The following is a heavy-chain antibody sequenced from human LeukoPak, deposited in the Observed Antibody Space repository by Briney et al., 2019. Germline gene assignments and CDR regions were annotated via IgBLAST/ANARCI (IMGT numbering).Heavy chain of an antibody. CDR3: ARITAMADYGDY. J-gene: IGHJ4*02. Sequence: ASVKVSCKASGYTFTSYGISWVRQAPGQGLEWMGWINPNSGGTNYAQKFQGRVTMTRDTSISTAYMELSRLRSDDTAVYYCARITAMADYGDYWGQGTLVTVSS. CDR2: INPNSGGT. D-gene: IGHD5-18*01. V-gene: IGHV1-2*02. CDR1: GYTFTSYG.